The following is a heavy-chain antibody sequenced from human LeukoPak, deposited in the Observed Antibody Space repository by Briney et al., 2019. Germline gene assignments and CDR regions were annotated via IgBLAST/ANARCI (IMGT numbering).Heavy chain of an antibody. V-gene: IGHV3-30*18. CDR3: AKDGIYDSSGYYYPDY. CDR2: ISYDGSNK. CDR1: GFTFSSYG. Sequence: PGRSLRLSCAASGFTFSSYGMHWVRQAPGKGLEWVAVISYDGSNKYYADSVKGRFTISRDNSKNTLYLQMNSLRAEDTAAYYCAKDGIYDSSGYYYPDYWGQGTLVTVSS. D-gene: IGHD3-22*01. J-gene: IGHJ4*02.